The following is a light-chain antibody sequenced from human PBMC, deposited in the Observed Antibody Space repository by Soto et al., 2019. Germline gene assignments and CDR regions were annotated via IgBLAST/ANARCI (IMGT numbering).Light chain of an antibody. Sequence: QSALTQPRSVSGSPGQSVTISCTGTSSDVGDYNYVSWYQQYPGKAPKRVIYDVSKRPSGVPDLFSGSKSGNTASLTISGLQAEDEADYYCCSFAGSYTFWVFVGGTQLTVL. V-gene: IGLV2-11*01. CDR2: DVS. CDR1: SSDVGDYNY. J-gene: IGLJ3*02. CDR3: CSFAGSYTFWV.